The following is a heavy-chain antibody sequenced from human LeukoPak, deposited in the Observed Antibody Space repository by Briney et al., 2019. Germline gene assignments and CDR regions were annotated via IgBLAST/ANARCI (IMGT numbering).Heavy chain of an antibody. J-gene: IGHJ6*03. V-gene: IGHV4-59*01. CDR3: ARGHSIEPYCYYYYMDV. D-gene: IGHD4-11*01. CDR1: GASISTYY. Sequence: PSETLSLTCTVSGASISTYYWSWIRQPPGKGLEWIGYIYYSGSTNYNPSLKSRVTISVDTSKNQFSLKLSSVTAADTAVYYCARGHSIEPYCYYYYMDVWGKGTTVTVSS. CDR2: IYYSGST.